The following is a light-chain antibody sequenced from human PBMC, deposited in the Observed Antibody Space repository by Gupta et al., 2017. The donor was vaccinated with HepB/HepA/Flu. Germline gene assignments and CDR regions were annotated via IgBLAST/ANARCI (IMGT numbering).Light chain of an antibody. CDR1: NSNIGRNA. CDR3: STWDDSLDGLCV. Sequence: QSVLTQPPSASGTPGQKVIISCSGSNSNIGRNAVNWYQQVPGAAPKLVIYRNDQRPSGVPDRFSGSRSGTSASLAISGLQSEDEADYYWSTWDDSLDGLCVFGTGTKVTVL. V-gene: IGLV1-44*01. CDR2: RND. J-gene: IGLJ1*01.